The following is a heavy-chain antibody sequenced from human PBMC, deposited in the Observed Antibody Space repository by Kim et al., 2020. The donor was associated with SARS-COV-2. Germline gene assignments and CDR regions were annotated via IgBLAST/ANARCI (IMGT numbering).Heavy chain of an antibody. CDR3: ARGGRTFSMILVIINAQTYYFDS. Sequence: SETLSLTCAVYGGSFSDYYWTWIRQPPGKGLEWIGEINHSGYTSYNPSLKSRVTISVDTSKNQFSLKLSSVTAADTAVYYCARGGRTFSMILVIINAQTYYFDSWSQGTLVTVSS. CDR1: GGSFSDYY. CDR2: INHSGYT. V-gene: IGHV4-34*01. J-gene: IGHJ4*02. D-gene: IGHD3-22*01.